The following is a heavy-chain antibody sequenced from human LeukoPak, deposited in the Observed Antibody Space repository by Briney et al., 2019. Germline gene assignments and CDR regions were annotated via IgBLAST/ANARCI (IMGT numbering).Heavy chain of an antibody. J-gene: IGHJ4*02. D-gene: IGHD6-19*01. CDR2: ISAYNGDR. CDR1: GYTFTDYA. Sequence: ASVTLSFKASGYTFTDYAFSWVRQVPGQGLAWMGWISAYNGDRNYPQKFQARVTMTTDTSTSTAYLDLWDLRSDDTGIYYCARDVGGKAVAGTIDYWGQGTLVTVSS. V-gene: IGHV1-18*01. CDR3: ARDVGGKAVAGTIDY.